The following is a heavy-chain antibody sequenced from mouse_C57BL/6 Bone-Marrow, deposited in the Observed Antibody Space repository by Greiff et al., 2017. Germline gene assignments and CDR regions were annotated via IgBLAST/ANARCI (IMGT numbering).Heavy chain of an antibody. D-gene: IGHD1-1*01. V-gene: IGHV5-4*01. Sequence: EVQGVESGGGLVKPGGSLKLSCAASGFTFRSYAMSWVRQTPEKRLEWVATISDGGSYTYYPDNVKGRFTISRDNAKNNLYLQMSHLKSEDTAMXYCARLDTTVVAHWYFDVWGTGTTVTVSS. CDR2: ISDGGSYT. CDR1: GFTFRSYA. CDR3: ARLDTTVVAHWYFDV. J-gene: IGHJ1*03.